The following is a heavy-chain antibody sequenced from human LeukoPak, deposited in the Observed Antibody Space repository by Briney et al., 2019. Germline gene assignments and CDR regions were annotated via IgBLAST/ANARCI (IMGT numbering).Heavy chain of an antibody. Sequence: ASVKVSCKASGYTFTNYYMYWVRQAPGQGLEWLGLITPGGGSTWYAQKFQGRVTMTRDMSTSTDYMELSSLRSEDTAVYYCARDNSVGDYAWWFDPWGQGTLVTVSS. CDR2: ITPGGGST. D-gene: IGHD1-26*01. J-gene: IGHJ5*02. V-gene: IGHV1-46*01. CDR1: GYTFTNYY. CDR3: ARDNSVGDYAWWFDP.